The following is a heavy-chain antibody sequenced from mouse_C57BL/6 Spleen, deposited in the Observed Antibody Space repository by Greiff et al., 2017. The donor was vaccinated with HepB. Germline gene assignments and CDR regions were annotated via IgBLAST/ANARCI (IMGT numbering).Heavy chain of an antibody. CDR3: ARSKGKGDY. J-gene: IGHJ2*01. CDR2: IDPSDSYA. CDR1: GYTFTSYW. V-gene: IGHV1-50*01. Sequence: VQLQQSGAELVKPGASVKLSCKASGYTFTSYWMQRVKQRPGQGLEWIGEIDPSDSYANYNQKFKGKATLAVYTTSSTAYIQLSSLTSEDSAVYYCARSKGKGDYWGQGTTLTVSS.